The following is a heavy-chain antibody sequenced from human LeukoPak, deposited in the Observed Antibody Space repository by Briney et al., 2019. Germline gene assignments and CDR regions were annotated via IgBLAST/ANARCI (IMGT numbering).Heavy chain of an antibody. CDR3: ARDREEETEYYDILTGYPHWYFDL. CDR2: LFPTRHT. J-gene: IGHJ2*01. V-gene: IGHV4-4*07. D-gene: IGHD3-9*01. Sequence: PSETLSLTCTISNGSISNHYWNWIRQPAGKGLEWIGRLFPTRHTHHHPPLNSRVTMSVDTSKNRFYLSLGSVTAADTAVYYCARDREEETEYYDILTGYPHWYFDLWGRGTLVTVSS. CDR1: NGSISNHY.